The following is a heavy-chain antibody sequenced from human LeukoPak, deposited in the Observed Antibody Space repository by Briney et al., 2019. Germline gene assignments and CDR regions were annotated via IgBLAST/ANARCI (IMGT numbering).Heavy chain of an antibody. CDR2: INHSGST. J-gene: IGHJ6*03. CDR1: GGSFSGYY. CDR3: ARVDTSGYNARYYYMDV. D-gene: IGHD5-12*01. V-gene: IGHV4-34*01. Sequence: KTSETLSLTCAVYGGSFSGYYWSWIRQPPGKGLEWIGEINHSGSTNYNPSLKSRVTISVDTSKNQFSLKLSSVTAADTAVYYCARVDTSGYNARYYYMDVWGKGTTVTVSS.